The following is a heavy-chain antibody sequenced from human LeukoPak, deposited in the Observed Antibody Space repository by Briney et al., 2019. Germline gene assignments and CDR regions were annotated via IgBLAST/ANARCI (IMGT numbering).Heavy chain of an antibody. CDR2: IHYIRDGP. CDR3: ATDREGDPSCYYLV. CDR1: GFRFSRYA. D-gene: IGHD3-22*01. V-gene: IGHV3-23*01. J-gene: IGHJ4*02. Sequence: PGGSLRLSCVGSGFRFSRYAMSWVRQAPGKGLEWVATIHYIRDGPYYADSVEDRFTISRDDSKNTVFLQMNSLRAEDSAVYYCATDREGDPSCYYLVGGQGTLITVSS.